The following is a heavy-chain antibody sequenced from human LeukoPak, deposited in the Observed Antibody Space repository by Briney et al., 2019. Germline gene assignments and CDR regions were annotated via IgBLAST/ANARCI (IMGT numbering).Heavy chain of an antibody. CDR1: GGSISTYY. V-gene: IGHV4-59*01. CDR3: ARVLVTTVTGAFDY. CDR2: IFNTGST. D-gene: IGHD4-17*01. Sequence: PSETLSLTCTVSGGSISTYYWSWIRQPPGKGLEWIGYIFNTGSTNFNPSLKSRVTISVDTSKTQFSLKVNSVTAAGTAVYYCARVLVTTVTGAFDYWGQGTLVTVSS. J-gene: IGHJ4*02.